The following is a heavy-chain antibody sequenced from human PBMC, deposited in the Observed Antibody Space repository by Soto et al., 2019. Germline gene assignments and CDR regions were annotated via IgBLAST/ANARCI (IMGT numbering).Heavy chain of an antibody. J-gene: IGHJ6*02. Sequence: EVQLVESGGGLVQPGGSLRLSCAASGFTFSSYEMNWVRQAPGKGLEWVSYISSSGSTIYYADSVKGRFTISRDNAKNSLYLQMNSLRAEDTAVYYCARDIVVVPAAAPYSYYYGMDVRGQGTTVTVSS. V-gene: IGHV3-48*03. CDR2: ISSSGSTI. D-gene: IGHD2-2*01. CDR1: GFTFSSYE. CDR3: ARDIVVVPAAAPYSYYYGMDV.